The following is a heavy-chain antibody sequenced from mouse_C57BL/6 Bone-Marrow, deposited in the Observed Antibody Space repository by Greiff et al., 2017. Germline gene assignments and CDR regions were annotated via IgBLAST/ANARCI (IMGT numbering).Heavy chain of an antibody. CDR3: ASSFFYYAMDY. CDR1: GFTFSSYA. D-gene: IGHD1-1*01. V-gene: IGHV5-4*03. Sequence: EVKVEESGGGLVKPGGSLKLSCAASGFTFSSYAMSWVRQTPEKRLEWVATISDGGSYTYYPDNVKGRFTISRDSAKNNLYLQMSHLKSEDTAMYYCASSFFYYAMDYWGQGTSVTVSS. CDR2: ISDGGSYT. J-gene: IGHJ4*01.